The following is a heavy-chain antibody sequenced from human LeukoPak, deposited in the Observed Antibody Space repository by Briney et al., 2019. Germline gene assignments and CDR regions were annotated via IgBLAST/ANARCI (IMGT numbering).Heavy chain of an antibody. Sequence: SGGSLRLSCAASGFTFSDYWMSWVRQAPGKGLEWVANINQDGSETFYVDSVKGRFTISRGNAKNSLYLQMNSLTAEDTAVYYCTRAGDYWGQGTLVTVSS. J-gene: IGHJ4*02. V-gene: IGHV3-7*01. CDR2: INQDGSET. CDR3: TRAGDY. CDR1: GFTFSDYW.